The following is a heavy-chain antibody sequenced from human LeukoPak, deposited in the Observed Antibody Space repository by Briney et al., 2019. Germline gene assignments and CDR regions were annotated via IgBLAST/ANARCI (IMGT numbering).Heavy chain of an antibody. J-gene: IGHJ4*02. D-gene: IGHD6-19*01. CDR1: GYTFTGYY. CDR2: IDPNSGGT. Sequence: ASVKVSCKASGYTFTGYYMHWVRQAPGQGLEWVGWIDPNSGGTNYAQKFQGRVTMTRDTSISTAYMVLNRLRSDDTAVYYCARDPIAGYSSGWYEDYWGQGTLVTVSS. V-gene: IGHV1-2*02. CDR3: ARDPIAGYSSGWYEDY.